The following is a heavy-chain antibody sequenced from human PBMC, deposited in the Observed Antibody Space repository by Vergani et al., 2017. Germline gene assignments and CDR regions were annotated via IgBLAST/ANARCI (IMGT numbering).Heavy chain of an antibody. J-gene: IGHJ4*02. CDR1: GFTFSSYW. D-gene: IGHD1-26*01. Sequence: EVQLVESGGGLVQPGGSLRLSCAASGFTFSSYWMSWVRQAPGKGLEWVANIKEDGSEKYYVASVRGRFTISRDNAKNSLYLQRNSLRAEDTAVYYCARDSAGGTYFAEPLFDYWGQGTLVTVSS. V-gene: IGHV3-7*01. CDR2: IKEDGSEK. CDR3: ARDSAGGTYFAEPLFDY.